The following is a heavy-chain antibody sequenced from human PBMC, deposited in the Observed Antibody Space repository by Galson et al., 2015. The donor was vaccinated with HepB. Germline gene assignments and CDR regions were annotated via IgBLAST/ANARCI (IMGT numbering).Heavy chain of an antibody. D-gene: IGHD2/OR15-2a*01. CDR2: VSSSGYSM. Sequence: SLRLSCAASGFTFSTSAMNWVRQVPGKGLEWVSSVSSSGYSMYADSLKGRYTISRDNAKNSLYLQMNSLRAEDTAVYYCARGLLGISNYWGQGTLVTVSS. V-gene: IGHV3-21*01. CDR1: GFTFSTSA. CDR3: ARGLLGISNY. J-gene: IGHJ4*02.